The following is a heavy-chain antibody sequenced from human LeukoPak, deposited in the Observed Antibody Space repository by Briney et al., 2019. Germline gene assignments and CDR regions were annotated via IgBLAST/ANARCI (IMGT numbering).Heavy chain of an antibody. CDR3: ARDLPGTQYLFDY. D-gene: IGHD1-1*01. Sequence: GGSLRLSCAASGFTFSSDEMNWVRQAPGKGLEWVSYISGSGSTIYYADSVKGRFTISRDNAKNSLYLQMNSLRAEDTAVYYCARDLPGTQYLFDYWGQGTLVTVSS. CDR2: ISGSGSTI. V-gene: IGHV3-48*03. CDR1: GFTFSSDE. J-gene: IGHJ4*02.